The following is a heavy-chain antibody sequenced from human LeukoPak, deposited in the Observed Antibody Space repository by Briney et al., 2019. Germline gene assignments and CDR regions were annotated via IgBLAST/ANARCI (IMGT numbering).Heavy chain of an antibody. CDR3: ARDVTISGNNWFDP. V-gene: IGHV3-33*01. CDR1: GFTFSSYG. J-gene: IGHJ5*02. CDR2: ISYDGSDK. Sequence: GRSLRLSCAASGFTFSSYGIHWVRQAPGKGLEWVAFISYDGSDKSYADSVMGRFTISRDNSKNVLYLQMSSLRAEDTAVFYCARDVTISGNNWFDPWGQGTLVTVSS. D-gene: IGHD5-24*01.